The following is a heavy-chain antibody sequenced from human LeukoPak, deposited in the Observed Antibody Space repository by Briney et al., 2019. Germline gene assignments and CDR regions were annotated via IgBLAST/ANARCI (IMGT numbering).Heavy chain of an antibody. J-gene: IGHJ4*02. CDR2: ISGSGGST. D-gene: IGHD2-15*01. CDR3: AKQLGYCSDGSCYFPY. CDR1: GFSFSNYA. Sequence: GGSLRLSCVPSGFSFSNYAMSWVRQAPGKGLEWVSSISGSGGSTHYADSVKGRFTISRDKTKSTLCLQMNSLRAEDTAVYYCAKQLGYCSDGSCYFPYWGQGTLVTVSS. V-gene: IGHV3-23*01.